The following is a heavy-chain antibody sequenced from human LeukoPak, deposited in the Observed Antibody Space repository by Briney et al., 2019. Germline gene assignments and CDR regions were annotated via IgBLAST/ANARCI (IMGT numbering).Heavy chain of an antibody. CDR1: GFSFSTYW. V-gene: IGHV3-7*01. D-gene: IGHD3-22*01. Sequence: PGGSLRLSCAASGFSFSTYWMSWVRQAPGKGLEWVANIKQDGAEKYYVDSVKGRFTISRDNAKNSLYLQMNSLRAEDTAVYYCAVSNWYYYDSSGYPADAFDIWGQGTMVTVSS. CDR3: AVSNWYYYDSSGYPADAFDI. J-gene: IGHJ3*02. CDR2: IKQDGAEK.